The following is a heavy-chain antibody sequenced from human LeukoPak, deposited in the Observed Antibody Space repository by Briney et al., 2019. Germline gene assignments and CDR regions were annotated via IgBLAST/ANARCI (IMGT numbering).Heavy chain of an antibody. Sequence: GGSLRLSCSASGFTFSTYAMHWVRQAPGKGLEYVSAISTNGGTTYYAEPSRGRFAISRDNSKNTLYLQMSSLRADDTAVYYCVKGPGPTVNYYFDFWGQGTLVTVSS. CDR2: ISTNGGTT. D-gene: IGHD4-17*01. CDR1: GFTFSTYA. V-gene: IGHV3-64D*06. CDR3: VKGPGPTVNYYFDF. J-gene: IGHJ4*02.